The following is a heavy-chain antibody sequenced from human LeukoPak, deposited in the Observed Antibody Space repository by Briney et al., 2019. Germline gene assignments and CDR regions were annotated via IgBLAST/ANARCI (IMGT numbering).Heavy chain of an antibody. CDR1: GGSISSYS. D-gene: IGHD6-13*01. CDR2: IYYSGST. CDR3: ARDKAAAGNYGMDV. Sequence: PSETLSLTCTVSGGSISSYSWSWIRQPPGKGLEWIGYIYYSGSTNYNPSLKSRVTISVDTSKNQFSLKLSSVTAADTAVYYCARDKAAAGNYGMDVWGQGTTVTVSS. J-gene: IGHJ6*02. V-gene: IGHV4-59*01.